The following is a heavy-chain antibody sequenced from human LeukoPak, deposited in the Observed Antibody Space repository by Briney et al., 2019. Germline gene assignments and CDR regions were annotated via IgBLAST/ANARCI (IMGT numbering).Heavy chain of an antibody. D-gene: IGHD6-13*01. CDR2: ISYDGSNK. Sequence: GGPLRLSCAASGFTFSSYGIHWVRQAPGKGLEWVAVISYDGSNKYYADSVKGRFTISRDNSKNTLYLQMNSLRAEDTAVYYCAKVGAYSSSWYRRNYYYYYMDVWGKGTTVTVSS. J-gene: IGHJ6*03. CDR1: GFTFSSYG. V-gene: IGHV3-30*18. CDR3: AKVGAYSSSWYRRNYYYYYMDV.